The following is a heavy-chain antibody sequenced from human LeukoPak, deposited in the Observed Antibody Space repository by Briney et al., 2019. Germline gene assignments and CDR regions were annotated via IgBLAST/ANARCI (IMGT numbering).Heavy chain of an antibody. V-gene: IGHV1-69*05. J-gene: IGHJ4*02. D-gene: IGHD3-22*01. CDR1: GGIVNSYA. CDR3: ARYGGAYDSSRYSY. CDR2: IIPIFGTT. Sequence: SVKVSCKASGGIVNSYAISWVRQAPGQGLELMGRIIPIFGTTNYAQKFQGRVTITTDESTGTAYMELSSLRSEDTAVYYCARYGGAYDSSRYSYWGQGTLVTVSS.